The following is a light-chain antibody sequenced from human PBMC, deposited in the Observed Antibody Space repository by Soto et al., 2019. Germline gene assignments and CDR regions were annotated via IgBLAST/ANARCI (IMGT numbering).Light chain of an antibody. CDR1: QSVSSSY. Sequence: EIVLTQSPGTLSLSPGERATLSCRASQSVSSSYLAWYQQKPGQAPTLLIYGIYIRATGVPVRFTGSGSGTAFTLTITRLQSEDVATYYCQQYNYWPPSTFGQETRLEIK. CDR3: QQYNYWPPST. J-gene: IGKJ5*01. V-gene: IGKV3-15*01. CDR2: GIY.